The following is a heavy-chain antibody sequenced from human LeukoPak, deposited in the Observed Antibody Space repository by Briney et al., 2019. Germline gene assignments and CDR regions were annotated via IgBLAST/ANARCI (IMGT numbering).Heavy chain of an antibody. D-gene: IGHD4/OR15-4a*01. CDR1: GFIFNNYA. CDR2: ISGSGRDT. V-gene: IGHV3-23*01. Sequence: GGSLRLSCAASGFIFNNYALSWVRQTPGKGLEWVSAISGSGRDTYYADSVKGRFTISRDNSRSTVDLQMNSLRAEDTAVYYCARRAGAYSHPYDYWGQGTLVTVSS. J-gene: IGHJ4*02. CDR3: ARRAGAYSHPYDY.